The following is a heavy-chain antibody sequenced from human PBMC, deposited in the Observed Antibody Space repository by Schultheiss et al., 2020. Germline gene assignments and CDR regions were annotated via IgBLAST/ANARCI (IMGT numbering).Heavy chain of an antibody. Sequence: GGSLRLSCAASGFTFSSYWMSWVRRAPGKGLEWVANIKQDGSEEYSVDSVKGRFTVSRDNAKNSLYLEMNTLRPEDTAVYYCARLGYCSGSSCFYGMDVWGRGTTVTVAS. J-gene: IGHJ6*04. CDR2: IKQDGSEE. CDR1: GFTFSSYW. D-gene: IGHD2-15*01. CDR3: ARLGYCSGSSCFYGMDV. V-gene: IGHV3-7*03.